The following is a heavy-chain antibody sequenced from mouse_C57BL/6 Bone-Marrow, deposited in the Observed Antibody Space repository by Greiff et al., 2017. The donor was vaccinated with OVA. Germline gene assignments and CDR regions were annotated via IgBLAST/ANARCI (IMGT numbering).Heavy chain of an antibody. J-gene: IGHJ4*01. V-gene: IGHV1-62-2*01. D-gene: IGHD2-3*01. Sequence: QVHVKQSGAELVKPGASVKLSCKASGYTFTEYTIHWVKQRSGQGLEWIGWFYPGSGSIKYNEKFKDKATLTADKSSSTVYMELSRLTSEDSAVYFCARHGDDGYYPYYAMDYWGQGTSVTVSS. CDR2: FYPGSGSI. CDR1: GYTFTEYT. CDR3: ARHGDDGYYPYYAMDY.